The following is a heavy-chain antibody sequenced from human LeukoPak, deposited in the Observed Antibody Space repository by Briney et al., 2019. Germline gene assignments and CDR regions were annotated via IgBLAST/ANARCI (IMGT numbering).Heavy chain of an antibody. Sequence: PSETLSLTCAVSGGSISSGGYSWSWIRQPPGKGLEWIGYVYHSGSTYYNPSLKSRVTISVDRSKNQFSLKLSSVTAADTAVYYCARGDGGNSHCFDYWGQGTLVTVSS. CDR2: VYHSGST. V-gene: IGHV4-30-2*01. D-gene: IGHD4-23*01. CDR3: ARGDGGNSHCFDY. J-gene: IGHJ4*02. CDR1: GGSISSGGYS.